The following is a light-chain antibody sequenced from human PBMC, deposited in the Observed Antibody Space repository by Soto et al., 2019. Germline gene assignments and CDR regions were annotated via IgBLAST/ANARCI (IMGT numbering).Light chain of an antibody. CDR3: QRFDTSNAMYF. J-gene: IGKJ2*01. CDR2: KSS. CDR1: ESINRR. V-gene: IGKV1-5*03. Sequence: DIQMTQSPSTLSASVGDRVTITCRASESINRRLAWYQQKPGSAPKLLIYKSSTLESGVPSRLSGSGYGTEFTLTISGLQPDDFATYYCQRFDTSNAMYFFGPGTKVDIK.